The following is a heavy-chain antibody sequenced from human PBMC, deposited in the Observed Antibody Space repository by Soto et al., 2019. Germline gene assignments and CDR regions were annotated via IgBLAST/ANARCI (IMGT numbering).Heavy chain of an antibody. CDR1: GDSISSSSYS. D-gene: IGHD1-1*01. CDR3: AIERGRRNWYFDL. J-gene: IGHJ2*01. V-gene: IGHV4-39*01. Sequence: PSETLSLTCTVSGDSISSSSYSWGWIRQPPGGGLEWIGNIYFSGTTSYYNPSLESRVTISVDTSKNQFSLKLSSVTAADTAIYYCAIERGRRNWYFDLWGRGTLVTVSS. CDR2: IYFSGTTS.